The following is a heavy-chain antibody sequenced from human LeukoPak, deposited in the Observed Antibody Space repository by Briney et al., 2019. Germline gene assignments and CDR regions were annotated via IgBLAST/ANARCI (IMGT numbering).Heavy chain of an antibody. CDR3: AKEEKDYYYYGMDV. Sequence: GGSLRLSCAASGFTFSSYARRWVRRARGRGREWVSAISGSGGSTYYADSVKGRFTISRDNSKNTLYLQMNSLRAEDTAVYYCAKEEKDYYYYGMDVWGQGTTVTVSS. CDR2: ISGSGGST. J-gene: IGHJ6*02. CDR1: GFTFSSYA. V-gene: IGHV3-23*01.